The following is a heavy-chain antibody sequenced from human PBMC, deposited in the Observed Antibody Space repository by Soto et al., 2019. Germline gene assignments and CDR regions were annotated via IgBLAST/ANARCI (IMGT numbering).Heavy chain of an antibody. CDR2: IIPIFGTA. V-gene: IGHV1-69*01. CDR3: ASAPPPKPNYFYYCMEV. J-gene: IGHJ6*02. Sequence: QVQLVQSGAEVKKPGSSVKVSCKASGGTFSSYAISWVRQAPGQGLEWMGGIIPIFGTANYAQKFQGRVTITADECRSTADMDMSRLRSKDTAVYYFASAPPPKPNYFYYCMEVWGQGTTVTVSS. CDR1: GGTFSSYA.